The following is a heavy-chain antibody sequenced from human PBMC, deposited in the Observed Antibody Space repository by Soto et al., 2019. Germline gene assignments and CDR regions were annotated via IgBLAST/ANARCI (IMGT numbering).Heavy chain of an antibody. V-gene: IGHV3-30*04. CDR2: ISLDGSNK. D-gene: IGHD3-22*01. J-gene: IGHJ6*02. Sequence: PGGSLRLSCAASKFTFRTYVMHWVRQAPGKGLEWVALISLDGSNKYYADSVKGRFTISRDNSKNTRYLQMNSLRPEDTAVYYCARKRIPMIIGGMAAMEIWGQWTTVTVSS. CDR1: KFTFRTYV. CDR3: ARKRIPMIIGGMAAMEI.